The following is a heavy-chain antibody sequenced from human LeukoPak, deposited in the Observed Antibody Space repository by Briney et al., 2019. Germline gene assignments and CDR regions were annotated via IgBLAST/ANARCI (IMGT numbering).Heavy chain of an antibody. CDR3: ARGADTAMVDY. CDR2: INHSGST. D-gene: IGHD5-18*01. CDR1: GGSFSGYY. J-gene: IGHJ4*02. Sequence: SETLSLTCAVYGGSFSGYYWSWIRQPPGKGLEWIGEINHSGSTNYNPSLKSRVTISVDTSKNQFSLKLSSVTAADTAAYYCARGADTAMVDYWGQGTLVTVSS. V-gene: IGHV4-34*01.